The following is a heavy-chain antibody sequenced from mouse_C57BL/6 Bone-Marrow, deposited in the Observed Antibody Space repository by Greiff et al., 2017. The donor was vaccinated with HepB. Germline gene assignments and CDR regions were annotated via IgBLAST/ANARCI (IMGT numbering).Heavy chain of an antibody. CDR3: ARSRAIYYGNYGAMDY. D-gene: IGHD2-1*01. Sequence: VQLKESGPGLAKPSQTLSLTCSVTGYSITSDYWNWIRKFPGNKLEYMGYISYSGSTYYNPSLKSRISITRDTSKNQYYLQLNSVTTEDTATYYWARSRAIYYGNYGAMDYWGQGTSVTVSS. J-gene: IGHJ4*01. CDR2: ISYSGST. CDR1: GYSITSDY. V-gene: IGHV3-8*01.